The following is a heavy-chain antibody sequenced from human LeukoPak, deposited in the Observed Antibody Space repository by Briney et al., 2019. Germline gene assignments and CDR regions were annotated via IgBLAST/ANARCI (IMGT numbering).Heavy chain of an antibody. J-gene: IGHJ4*02. Sequence: PSETLSLTCTVSGGSISSSSYYWGWIRQPPGKGLEWIGSIYYSGSSFYSPSLKRRVSISVDTSKNQFSLKLSSVTPADTAVYYCARQKGYSSGWYFDYWGQGTLVTVSS. CDR1: GGSISSSSYY. CDR3: ARQKGYSSGWYFDY. CDR2: IYYSGSS. D-gene: IGHD6-19*01. V-gene: IGHV4-39*01.